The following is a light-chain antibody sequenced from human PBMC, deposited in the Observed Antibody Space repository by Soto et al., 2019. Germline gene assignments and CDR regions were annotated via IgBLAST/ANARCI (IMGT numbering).Light chain of an antibody. CDR3: SSYTSSSPLV. CDR1: SSDVGGYNY. CDR2: DVS. Sequence: QAVVTQPASVSGSPGQSITISCTGTSSDVGGYNYVSWYQQHPGKAPKLMIYDVSNRPSGVSNRFSGSKSGNTASLTISGLQAEDEADYYCSSYTSSSPLVFGTGTKVTVL. J-gene: IGLJ1*01. V-gene: IGLV2-14*01.